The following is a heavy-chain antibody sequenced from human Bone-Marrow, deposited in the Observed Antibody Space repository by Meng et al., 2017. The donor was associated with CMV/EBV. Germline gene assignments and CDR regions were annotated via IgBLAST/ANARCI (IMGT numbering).Heavy chain of an antibody. D-gene: IGHD5-18*01. J-gene: IGHJ4*02. CDR1: GFTFSSYW. CDR3: ARERGGYSYSYYFDY. CDR2: IKQDGSEK. V-gene: IGHV3-7*01. Sequence: GESLKISCAASGFTFSSYWMSWVRQAPGKGLEWVANIKQDGSEKYYVDSVKGRFTISRDNAKNSLYLQMNSLRAEDTAVYYCARERGGYSYSYYFDYWGQGTLVTVSS.